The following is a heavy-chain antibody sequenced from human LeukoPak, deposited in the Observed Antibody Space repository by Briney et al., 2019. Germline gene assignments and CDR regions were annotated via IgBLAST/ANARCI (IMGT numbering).Heavy chain of an antibody. J-gene: IGHJ3*02. CDR2: IYPGDSDT. D-gene: IGHD3-3*01. Sequence: GESLKISWKGSGYSFTSYWIGLVRQMPGKGLEWMGIIYPGDSDTRYSPSFQGQVTISADKSISTAYLQWSSLKASDTAMYYCARHRHDYFWSGPSDAFDIWGQGTMVTVSS. CDR3: ARHRHDYFWSGPSDAFDI. V-gene: IGHV5-51*01. CDR1: GYSFTSYW.